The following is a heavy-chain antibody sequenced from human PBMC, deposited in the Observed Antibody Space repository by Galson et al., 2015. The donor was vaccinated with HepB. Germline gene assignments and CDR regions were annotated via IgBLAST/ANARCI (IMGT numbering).Heavy chain of an antibody. CDR2: IKQDGSEK. V-gene: IGHV3-7*03. CDR3: ARDLDKAVRGVINYMDV. CDR1: GFTFSSYW. J-gene: IGHJ6*03. D-gene: IGHD3-10*01. Sequence: LRLSCAASGFTFSSYWMSWVRQAPGKGLEWVANIKQDGSEKYYVDSVKGRFTISRDNAKNSLYLQMNSLRAEDTAVYYCARDLDKAVRGVINYMDVWGKGTTVTVSS.